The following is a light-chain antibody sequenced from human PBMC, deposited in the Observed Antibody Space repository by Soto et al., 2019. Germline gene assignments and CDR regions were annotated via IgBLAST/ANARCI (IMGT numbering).Light chain of an antibody. CDR2: VAS. V-gene: IGKV1-9*01. CDR1: QDISTY. CDR3: QQLDSYPLT. J-gene: IGKJ4*01. Sequence: DIQLTLSPSFLSASVGDRVTLTCRASQDISTYLAWYQQKPGKAPNLLIYVASTLQDGVPSRFSGTGSGTEFTLTITNLQPADFATYYCQQLDSYPLTFGGGTKVDIK.